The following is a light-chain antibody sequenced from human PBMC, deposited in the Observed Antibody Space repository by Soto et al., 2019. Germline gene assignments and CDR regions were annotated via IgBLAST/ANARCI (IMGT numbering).Light chain of an antibody. CDR2: AAS. CDR3: QQNYNTLIT. V-gene: IGKV1-39*01. CDR1: QNIYRY. Sequence: DIQMTQSPSSLSSSVLYLFTITCRASQNIYRYLNWYQQEPGKAPKLLIFAASSLQRGVPSRFSGSGSGTDFTLTISSLQPEDFTTYYCQQNYNTLITFGQGTRLEIK. J-gene: IGKJ5*01.